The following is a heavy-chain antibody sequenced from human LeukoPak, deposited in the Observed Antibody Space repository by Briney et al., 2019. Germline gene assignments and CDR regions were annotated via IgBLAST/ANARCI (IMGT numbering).Heavy chain of an antibody. Sequence: ASVKVSCKASGYTFDIFGITWVRQGPGQGLGWMGWISAHNADTNYVQKLQGRVSMTTDRSTSTAYMELTSLRSDDTAMYYCARRVPFNPYSFDIWGQGTMLTVSS. CDR2: ISAHNADT. D-gene: IGHD3-16*02. V-gene: IGHV1-18*01. CDR1: GYTFDIFG. CDR3: ARRVPFNPYSFDI. J-gene: IGHJ3*02.